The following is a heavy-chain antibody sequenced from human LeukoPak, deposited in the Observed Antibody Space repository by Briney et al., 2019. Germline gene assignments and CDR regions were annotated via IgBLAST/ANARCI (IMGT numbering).Heavy chain of an antibody. V-gene: IGHV1-8*02. CDR1: GYTFTSYG. D-gene: IGHD5-12*01. Sequence: VASVKVSCKASGYTFTSYGISWVRQAPGQGLEWMGWMNPNSGNTGYAQKFQGRVTMTRNTSISTAYMELSSLRSEDTAVYYCARGGAFERGYSGYDTYNWFDPWGQGTLVTVSS. CDR2: MNPNSGNT. J-gene: IGHJ5*02. CDR3: ARGGAFERGYSGYDTYNWFDP.